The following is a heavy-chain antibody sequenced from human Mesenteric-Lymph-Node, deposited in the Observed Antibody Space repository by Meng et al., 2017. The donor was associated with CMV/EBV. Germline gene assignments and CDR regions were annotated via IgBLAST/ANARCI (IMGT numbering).Heavy chain of an antibody. D-gene: IGHD6-6*01. Sequence: ASVKVSCKASGYTFTSYDINWVRQATGQGLEWMGWMNPNSGNTGYAQKFQGRVTMTRDTSTSTVYMELSSLRSEDTAVYYCARYPDDSSSSLYYVGMDVWGQGTTVTVSS. V-gene: IGHV1-8*02. J-gene: IGHJ6*02. CDR1: GYTFTSYD. CDR2: MNPNSGNT. CDR3: ARYPDDSSSSLYYVGMDV.